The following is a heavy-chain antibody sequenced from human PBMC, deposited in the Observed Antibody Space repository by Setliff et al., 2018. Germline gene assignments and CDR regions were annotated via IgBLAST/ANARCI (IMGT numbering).Heavy chain of an antibody. V-gene: IGHV1-69*13. CDR2: IIPIFGTA. CDR1: GYTFSSYG. CDR3: ARDGEYDYGDYVRFDY. D-gene: IGHD4-17*01. Sequence: SVKVSCKASGYTFSSYGISWVRQAPGQGLEWMGGIIPIFGTANYAQKFQGRVTITADESTSTAYMELSSLRSDDTAVYYCARDGEYDYGDYVRFDYWGQGTLVTVSS. J-gene: IGHJ4*02.